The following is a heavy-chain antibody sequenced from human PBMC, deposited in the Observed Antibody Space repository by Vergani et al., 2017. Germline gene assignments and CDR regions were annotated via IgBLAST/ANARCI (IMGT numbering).Heavy chain of an antibody. CDR2: ISDDGKQK. Sequence: QVHLVESGGGVVQPGRSLRLSCVVSGFTSSYYGMHWVRQAPGKGLEWVAVISDDGKQKYYADSVKGRFTISRDNSKSTLYLQMNSLRTEDTAVYYCATKSCGTPGCQIGYFREWGQGTLVTVSS. J-gene: IGHJ1*01. CDR1: GFTSSYYG. D-gene: IGHD1-1*01. V-gene: IGHV3-30*03. CDR3: ATKSCGTPGCQIGYFRE.